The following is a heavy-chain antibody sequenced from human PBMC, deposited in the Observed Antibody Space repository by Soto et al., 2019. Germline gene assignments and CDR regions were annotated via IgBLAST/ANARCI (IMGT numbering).Heavy chain of an antibody. V-gene: IGHV3-9*01. J-gene: IGHJ5*02. CDR3: AKDSNDYSNYEGWFDP. D-gene: IGHD4-4*01. Sequence: EVQLVESRGGLVQPGRSLRLSCAASGFTFDDYAMHWVRQAPGKGLEWVSGISWNSGSIGYADSVKGRFTISRDNAKNSLYLQMNSLRAEDTALYYCAKDSNDYSNYEGWFDPWGQGTLVTVSS. CDR2: ISWNSGSI. CDR1: GFTFDDYA.